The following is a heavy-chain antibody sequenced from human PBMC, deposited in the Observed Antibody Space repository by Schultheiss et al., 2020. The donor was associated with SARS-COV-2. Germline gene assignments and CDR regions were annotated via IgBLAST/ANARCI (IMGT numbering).Heavy chain of an antibody. CDR2: MNPNSGNT. V-gene: IGHV1-8*03. J-gene: IGHJ5*02. CDR1: AYTFSVNF. Sequence: ASVKVSCKASAYTFSVNFIHWVRQAPGQGLEWMGWMNPNSGNTGYAQKFQGRVTITRNTSISTAYMELSSLRSEDTAVYYCARGQTGFSSSWSRIVGATSYWFDPWGQGTLVTVSS. D-gene: IGHD1-26*01. CDR3: ARGQTGFSSSWSRIVGATSYWFDP.